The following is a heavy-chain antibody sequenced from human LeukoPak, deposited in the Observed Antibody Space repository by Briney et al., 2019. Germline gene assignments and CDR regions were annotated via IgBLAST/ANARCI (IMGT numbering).Heavy chain of an antibody. Sequence: SETLSLTCTVSGGSISSSSYYWGWIRQPPGKGLEWIGSIYYSGSTYYNPSLKSRVTISVDRSKNQFSLKLSSVTAADTAVYYCAVVGYCSSTSCYGYYYYMDVWGKGTTVTVSS. J-gene: IGHJ6*03. CDR1: GGSISSSSYY. CDR2: IYYSGST. D-gene: IGHD2-2*01. V-gene: IGHV4-39*07. CDR3: AVVGYCSSTSCYGYYYYMDV.